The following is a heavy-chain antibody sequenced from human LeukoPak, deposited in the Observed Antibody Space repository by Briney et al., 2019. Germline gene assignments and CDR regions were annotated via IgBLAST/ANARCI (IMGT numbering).Heavy chain of an antibody. CDR3: ARDLSYFSFDD. D-gene: IGHD2-21*01. CDR2: ISPDGSKK. J-gene: IGHJ6*02. CDR1: GFTFSSHG. V-gene: IGHV3-33*01. Sequence: GGSLRLSCAASGFTFSSHGMNWVRQAPGKGLEWVAGISPDGSKKYYVDAVKGRFTISRDNSKNTLYLQMNSLRVEDTAMYYCARDLSYFSFDDWGQGTTVTVSS.